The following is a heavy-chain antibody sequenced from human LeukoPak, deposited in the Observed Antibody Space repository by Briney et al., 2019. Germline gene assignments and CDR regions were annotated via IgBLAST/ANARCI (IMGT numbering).Heavy chain of an antibody. CDR2: IYTSGST. V-gene: IGHV4-4*07. Sequence: SETLSLTCTVSGGSISSYYWSWIRQPAGEGLEWIWRIYTSGSTNYNPSLKSRVTMSVDTSKNQFSLKLSSVTAADTAVYYCARDLADFWSGYLSSAFDIWGQGTMVTVSS. CDR3: ARDLADFWSGYLSSAFDI. D-gene: IGHD3-3*01. J-gene: IGHJ3*02. CDR1: GGSISSYY.